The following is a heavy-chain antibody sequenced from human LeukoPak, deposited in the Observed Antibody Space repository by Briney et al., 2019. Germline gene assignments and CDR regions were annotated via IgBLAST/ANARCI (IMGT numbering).Heavy chain of an antibody. CDR2: ISGYNGNT. CDR1: GYTFPNYA. CDR3: ARVHCTNGVCYGHYYYYGVDV. V-gene: IGHV1-18*01. D-gene: IGHD2-8*01. Sequence: ASVKVSRKTSGYTFPNYAISWVRQAPGQGLEWMGWISGYNGNTNYAQMLQGRVTMTTDTSTSTAYMELRSLRSDDTAVYYCARVHCTNGVCYGHYYYYGVDVWGQGTTVTVSS. J-gene: IGHJ6*02.